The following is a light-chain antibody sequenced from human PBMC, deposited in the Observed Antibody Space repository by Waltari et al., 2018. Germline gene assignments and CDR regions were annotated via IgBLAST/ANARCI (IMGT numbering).Light chain of an antibody. Sequence: DIVMTQSPDSLAVSLGERVTINCKSSQSLLYSSNNKNYLAWYQQKPGQAPKLLIYWASTRESGVPSRFSGSGSGTDFTLTSSGLQAEDVAVYYCQQYYASPRTFGGGTKVEIK. V-gene: IGKV4-1*01. CDR2: WAS. CDR1: QSLLYSSNNKNY. CDR3: QQYYASPRT. J-gene: IGKJ4*01.